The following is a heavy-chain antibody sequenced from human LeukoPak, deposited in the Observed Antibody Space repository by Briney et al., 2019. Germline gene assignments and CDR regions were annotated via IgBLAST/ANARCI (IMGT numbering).Heavy chain of an antibody. CDR1: GFTFSTYG. D-gene: IGHD3-16*02. CDR3: AKDFGSTLYQDY. Sequence: GRSLRLSCAASGFTFSTYGMNWVRQAPGKGLEWVAVISYDGSNKYYADSVKGRFTISRDNSKNTLYLQMNSLRAEDTAVYYCAKDFGSTLYQDYWGQGTLVTVSS. J-gene: IGHJ4*02. CDR2: ISYDGSNK. V-gene: IGHV3-30*18.